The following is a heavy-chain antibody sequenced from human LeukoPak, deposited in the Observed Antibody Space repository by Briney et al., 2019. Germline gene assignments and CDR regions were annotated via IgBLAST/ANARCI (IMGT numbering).Heavy chain of an antibody. CDR3: ARDSGGTMVDY. Sequence: SETLSLTCTVSGGSISSYYWSWIRQPPGKGLEWIGYIYYSGSTNYNPSLKSRVTISVDTSKNQFSLKLSSVTAADTAVYYCARDSGGTMVDYWGQGTLATVSS. D-gene: IGHD4/OR15-4a*01. CDR1: GGSISSYY. V-gene: IGHV4-59*01. CDR2: IYYSGST. J-gene: IGHJ4*02.